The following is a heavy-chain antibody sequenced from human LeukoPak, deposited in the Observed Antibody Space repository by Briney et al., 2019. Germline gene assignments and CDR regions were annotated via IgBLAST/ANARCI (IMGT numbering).Heavy chain of an antibody. J-gene: IGHJ4*02. CDR1: GFTFSNYA. Sequence: GGSLRLSCAASGFTFSNYAMHWVRQAPGKGLEWIAIISYDGSNNNYADSVKGRFTVSRDNSKNTLYLQMNSLRPEDTAAYYCAKDISSVGGCYSGDYWGQGTLVTVSS. V-gene: IGHV3-30*18. D-gene: IGHD2-15*01. CDR3: AKDISSVGGCYSGDY. CDR2: ISYDGSNN.